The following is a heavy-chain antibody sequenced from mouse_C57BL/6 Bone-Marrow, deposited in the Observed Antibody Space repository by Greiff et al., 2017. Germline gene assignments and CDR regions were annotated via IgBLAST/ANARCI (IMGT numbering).Heavy chain of an antibody. J-gene: IGHJ2*01. CDR1: GYTFTSYG. V-gene: IGHV1-81*01. D-gene: IGHD2-4*01. Sequence: VQLQESGAELARPGASVKLSCKASGYTFTSYGISWVKQRTGQGLEWIGEIYPRSGNTYYNEKFKGKATLTADKSSSTAYMELRSLTSEDSAVYFCARWGLRRGNYFDYWGQGTTLTVSS. CDR2: IYPRSGNT. CDR3: ARWGLRRGNYFDY.